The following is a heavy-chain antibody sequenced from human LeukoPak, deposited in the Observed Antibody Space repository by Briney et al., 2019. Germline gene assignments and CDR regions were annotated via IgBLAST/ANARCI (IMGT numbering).Heavy chain of an antibody. CDR2: VSGSARST. D-gene: IGHD2-15*01. CDR3: AKAWQLLSYYFDY. Sequence: GGSLRLSCEVSGFIFSSYGMSWVRQAPGKGLEWVSTVSGSARSTYYADSVKGRFTISRDNSKNTLYLQMNSLRAEDTAVYYCAKAWQLLSYYFDYWGQGTLVTVSS. J-gene: IGHJ4*02. CDR1: GFIFSSYG. V-gene: IGHV3-23*01.